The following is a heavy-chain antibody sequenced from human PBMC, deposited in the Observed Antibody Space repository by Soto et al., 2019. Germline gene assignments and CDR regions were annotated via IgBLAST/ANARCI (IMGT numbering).Heavy chain of an antibody. CDR3: ARGRGGITMVRGVIPLVARYWFDP. V-gene: IGHV4-34*01. Sequence: QVQLQQWGAGLLKPSETLSLTCAVYGGSFSGYYWSWIRQPPGKGLEWIGEINHSGSTNYNPSLKSRVTISVDTSKNQFSLKLSSVTAADTAVYYCARGRGGITMVRGVIPLVARYWFDPWGQGTLVTVSS. J-gene: IGHJ5*02. CDR1: GGSFSGYY. D-gene: IGHD3-10*01. CDR2: INHSGST.